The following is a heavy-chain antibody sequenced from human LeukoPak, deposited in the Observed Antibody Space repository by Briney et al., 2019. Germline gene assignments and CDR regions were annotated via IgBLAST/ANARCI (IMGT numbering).Heavy chain of an antibody. Sequence: SETLSLTCTVPGGSISSYYWSWIRHLPGKGLEWIGRIYTSGSTNYNPSLKSRVTMSVDTSKNQFSLKLSSVTAADTAVYYCARDHAYDSSGYQYWGQGTLVTVSS. CDR1: GGSISSYY. D-gene: IGHD3-22*01. CDR3: ARDHAYDSSGYQY. J-gene: IGHJ4*02. CDR2: IYTSGST. V-gene: IGHV4-4*07.